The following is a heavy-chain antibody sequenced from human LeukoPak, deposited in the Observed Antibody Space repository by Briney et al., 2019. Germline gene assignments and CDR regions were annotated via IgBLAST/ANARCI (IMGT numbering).Heavy chain of an antibody. Sequence: QPGGSLRLSCAVSGFTFSSYAMSWVRQAPGKGLEWVSAISGSGVNTYYADSVKGRFTISRDNSKSTLYLQMNSLRAEDTAVHYCAKDLGYSGYDPLDYWGQGTLVIVSS. D-gene: IGHD5-12*01. CDR2: ISGSGVNT. CDR3: AKDLGYSGYDPLDY. V-gene: IGHV3-23*01. CDR1: GFTFSSYA. J-gene: IGHJ4*02.